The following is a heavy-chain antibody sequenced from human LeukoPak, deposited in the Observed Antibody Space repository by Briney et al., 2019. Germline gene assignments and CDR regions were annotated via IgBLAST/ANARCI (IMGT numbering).Heavy chain of an antibody. D-gene: IGHD3-22*01. J-gene: IGHJ6*03. Sequence: SETLSLTCAVYGGSFSGYYWSWIRQPPGKGLEWIGEINLSGSTNYNPSLKSRVTISVDTSKNQFSLKLSSVTAADTAVYYCARGYNYYDSSGYHYYYYMDVWGKGTTVTVSS. CDR1: GGSFSGYY. CDR3: ARGYNYYDSSGYHYYYYMDV. V-gene: IGHV4-34*01. CDR2: INLSGST.